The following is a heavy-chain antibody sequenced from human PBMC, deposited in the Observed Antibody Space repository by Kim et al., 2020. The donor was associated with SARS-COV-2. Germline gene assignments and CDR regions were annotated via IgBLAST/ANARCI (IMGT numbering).Heavy chain of an antibody. D-gene: IGHD2-2*01. CDR3: TKDRYCTSRNCPLDY. V-gene: IGHV3-9*01. J-gene: IGHJ4*02. CDR2: ISGDSGRI. CDR1: GFTFDEYA. Sequence: GGSLRLSCAGSGFTFDEYAMHWVRQAPGKGLEWVSGISGDSGRIGYADSVKGRFTVSRDSAKKSLYLQMNSLRTDDTAVYYCTKDRYCTSRNCPLDYWGQGTLVTVSS.